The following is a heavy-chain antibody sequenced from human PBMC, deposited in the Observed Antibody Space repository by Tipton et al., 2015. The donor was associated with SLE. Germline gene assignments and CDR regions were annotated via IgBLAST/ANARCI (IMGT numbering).Heavy chain of an antibody. Sequence: SLRLSCAASGFTFSSYAMHWVRQAPGKGLEWVAVISYDGSNKYYADSVKGRFTISRDNSKNTLYLQMNSLRAEDTAVYYCAKDLAVTPIYRFDFWGLGTLVAVSS. J-gene: IGHJ4*02. CDR3: AKDLAVTPIYRFDF. CDR2: ISYDGSNK. D-gene: IGHD2-21*02. V-gene: IGHV3-30*04. CDR1: GFTFSSYA.